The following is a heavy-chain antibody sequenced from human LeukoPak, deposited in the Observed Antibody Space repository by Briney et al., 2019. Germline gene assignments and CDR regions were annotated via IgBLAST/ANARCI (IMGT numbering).Heavy chain of an antibody. CDR2: IIPIFDIA. CDR1: GDTFSSYA. J-gene: IGHJ5*02. V-gene: IGHV1-69*13. Sequence: GASVKVSCKASGDTFSSYAISWVRQAPGQGLEWMGGIIPIFDIANYAQNFQGRVTITADESTSTAYMELSSLRSEDTAVYYCARDLPCGDSFCRLARRWPFDPWGQGTLVTVSS. D-gene: IGHD4-17*01. CDR3: ARDLPCGDSFCRLARRWPFDP.